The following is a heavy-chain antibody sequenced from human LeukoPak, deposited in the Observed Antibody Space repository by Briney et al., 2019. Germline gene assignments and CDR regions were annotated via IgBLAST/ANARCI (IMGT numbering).Heavy chain of an antibody. J-gene: IGHJ6*03. Sequence: PSETLSLTCTVSGGSISSSSYYWGWIRQPPGKGLEWIGSIYYSGSTYYNPSLKSRVTISVDTSKNQFSLKLSSVTAADTAVYYCARVEWELLVYYYYYMDVWGKGTTVTVSS. CDR1: GGSISSSSYY. V-gene: IGHV4-39*07. CDR3: ARVEWELLVYYYYYMDV. D-gene: IGHD1-26*01. CDR2: IYYSGST.